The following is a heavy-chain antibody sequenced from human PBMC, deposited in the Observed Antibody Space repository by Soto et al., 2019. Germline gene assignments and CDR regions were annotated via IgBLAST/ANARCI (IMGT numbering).Heavy chain of an antibody. J-gene: IGHJ5*02. CDR1: GGTFSSYA. D-gene: IGHD2-15*01. CDR2: IIPIFGTT. V-gene: IGHV1-69*13. CDR3: ARDGVAPTKTPYWFDP. Sequence: GASVKVSCKASGGTFSSYAISWVRQAPGQGLEWMGGIIPIFGTTNYAQKFQGRVTITADESTSTAYMELSSLRSEDTAVYYCARDGVAPTKTPYWFDPWGQGTLVTVSS.